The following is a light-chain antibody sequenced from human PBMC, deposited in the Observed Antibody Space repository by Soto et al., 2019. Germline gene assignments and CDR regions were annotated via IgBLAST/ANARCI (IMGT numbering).Light chain of an antibody. CDR1: QDSRSF. Sequence: DIQLTQSPSFLSASVGDRVTITCRASQDSRSFLAWYQQKPGKAPKLLIYAASALQSGVPSRFSGSGSGTEFTLAISRLQPEDFATYYCQQFNSYPLTFGGGTKVEIK. CDR3: QQFNSYPLT. J-gene: IGKJ4*01. CDR2: AAS. V-gene: IGKV1-9*01.